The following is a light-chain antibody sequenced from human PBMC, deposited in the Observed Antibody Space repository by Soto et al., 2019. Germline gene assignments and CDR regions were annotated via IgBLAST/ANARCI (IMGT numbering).Light chain of an antibody. J-gene: IGKJ1*01. CDR3: QQYGSSGT. Sequence: EIVRTQSPASLSVTPGERVTLSCRAIQSISDTLAWYQQKPGQAPRLLIYDASTRATGIPARFSGSGSGTDFTLTISRLEPEDFAVYYCQQYGSSGTFGQGTKVDNK. V-gene: IGKV3D-15*01. CDR1: QSISDT. CDR2: DAS.